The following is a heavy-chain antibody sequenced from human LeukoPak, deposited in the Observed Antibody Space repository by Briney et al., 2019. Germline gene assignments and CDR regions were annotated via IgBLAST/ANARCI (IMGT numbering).Heavy chain of an antibody. CDR2: IYYGAT. Sequence: LETLSLTCSVSGGSISSSSYFWGWIRQPPGKGLEWIGSIYYGATSYKPSLQSRVTISADTSKSQFSLKLSSVTAADTGVYYCARHLRTAESYSTDSWGQGTLVIVSS. CDR3: ARHLRTAESYSTDS. V-gene: IGHV4-39*01. CDR1: GGSISSSSYF. J-gene: IGHJ4*02. D-gene: IGHD1-26*01.